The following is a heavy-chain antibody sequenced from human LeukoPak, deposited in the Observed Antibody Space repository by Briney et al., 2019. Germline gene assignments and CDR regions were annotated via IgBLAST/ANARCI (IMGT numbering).Heavy chain of an antibody. CDR3: ARDDYAHDSSGWYFADFDY. CDR2: IIPIFGTA. CDR1: GGTFSSYA. D-gene: IGHD6-19*01. J-gene: IGHJ4*02. V-gene: IGHV1-69*13. Sequence: ASVKVSCKASGGTFSSYAISWVRQAPGQGLEWMGGIIPIFGTANYGQKFQGRVTITADESTSTAYMELSSLRSEDTAVYYCARDDYAHDSSGWYFADFDYWGQGTLVTVSS.